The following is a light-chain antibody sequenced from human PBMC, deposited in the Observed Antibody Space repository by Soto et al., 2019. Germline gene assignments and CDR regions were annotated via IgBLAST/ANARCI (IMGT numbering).Light chain of an antibody. J-gene: IGKJ5*01. V-gene: IGKV3-20*01. CDR1: QSVSRNY. Sequence: EIVLTQSPGTLSLSPGERATLSCRARQSVSRNYLAWYQQKPGQAPRVLIYVASSRATGIPDRFSGSGSGTDFTLTISRLEPEDFAVYYCQQYGSSPSTFGQGTRLEIK. CDR3: QQYGSSPST. CDR2: VAS.